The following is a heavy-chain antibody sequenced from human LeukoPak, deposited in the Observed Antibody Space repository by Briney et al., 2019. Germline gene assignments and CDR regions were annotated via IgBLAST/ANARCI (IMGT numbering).Heavy chain of an antibody. CDR2: IYYSGNT. CDR1: GGSISSYC. D-gene: IGHD1-26*01. J-gene: IGHJ4*02. Sequence: SETLSLTCTVSGGSISSYCWSWIRQPPGKGLEWIGYIYYSGNTNYNPSLKSRVTISVDTSKNQFSLKLSSVTAADTAVYCCARLSGSYYAHFDYWGQGTLVTVSS. CDR3: ARLSGSYYAHFDY. V-gene: IGHV4-59*08.